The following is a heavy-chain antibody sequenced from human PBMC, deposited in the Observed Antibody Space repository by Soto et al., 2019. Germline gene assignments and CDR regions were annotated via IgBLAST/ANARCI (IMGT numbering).Heavy chain of an antibody. CDR2: IIPIFGTA. Sequence: GSSVKVSCKASGGTFSSYAFGWVRQAPGQGLEWMGGIIPIFGTANYAQKFQGRVTITADESTSTAYMELSSLRSEDTAESYCASGPPPYDFWSSYYYYGMDVWGQGTTVTVSS. J-gene: IGHJ6*02. D-gene: IGHD3-3*01. CDR3: ASGPPPYDFWSSYYYYGMDV. V-gene: IGHV1-69*13. CDR1: GGTFSSYA.